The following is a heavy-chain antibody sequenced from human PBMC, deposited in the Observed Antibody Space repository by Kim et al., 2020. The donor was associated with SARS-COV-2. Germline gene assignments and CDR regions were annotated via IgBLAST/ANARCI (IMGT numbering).Heavy chain of an antibody. V-gene: IGHV4-39*07. Sequence: SETLSLTCTVSGGSISSSSYYWGWIRQPPGKGLEWIGSIYYSGSTYYNPSLKSRVTISVDTSQNQFSLKLSSVTAADTAMYYCARAGIQLGGYYFDYWGQGSLLTVSS. CDR1: GGSISSSSYY. D-gene: IGHD5-18*01. J-gene: IGHJ4*02. CDR3: ARAGIQLGGYYFDY. CDR2: IYYSGST.